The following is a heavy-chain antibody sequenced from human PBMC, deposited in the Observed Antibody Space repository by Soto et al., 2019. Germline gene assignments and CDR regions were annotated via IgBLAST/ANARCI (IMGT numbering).Heavy chain of an antibody. CDR1: GATFSSYA. Sequence: QVQLVQSGAEVKKPGSSVKVSCKASGATFSSYAISWVRQAPRQGLEWMGGIIPIFGTANYAQKFQGRVTITADESTSTAYMELSSLRSEDTAVYYCARESVPGIAAAGTFDYWGQGTLVTVSS. D-gene: IGHD6-13*01. J-gene: IGHJ4*02. CDR3: ARESVPGIAAAGTFDY. CDR2: IIPIFGTA. V-gene: IGHV1-69*01.